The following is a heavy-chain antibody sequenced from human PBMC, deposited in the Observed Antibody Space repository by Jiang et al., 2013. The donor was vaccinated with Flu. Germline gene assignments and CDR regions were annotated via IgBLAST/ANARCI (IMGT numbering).Heavy chain of an antibody. Sequence: LESGGGLVQPGGSLRLSRAASGFTFSSYSMNWVRQAPGKGLEWVSYISSSSSTIYYADSVKGRFTIFRDNAKNSLYLQMNSLRDEDTAVYYCAIGGYDILTGYYGGYYYGMDVWGQGTTVTVSS. D-gene: IGHD3-9*01. J-gene: IGHJ6*02. V-gene: IGHV3-48*02. CDR1: GFTFSSYS. CDR2: ISSSSSTI. CDR3: AIGGYDILTGYYGGYYYGMDV.